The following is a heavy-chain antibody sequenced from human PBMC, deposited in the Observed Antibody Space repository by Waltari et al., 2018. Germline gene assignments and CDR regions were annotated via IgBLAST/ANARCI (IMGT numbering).Heavy chain of an antibody. CDR3: ARDRGNFWQNNCFDF. CDR2: LKVDEKK. V-gene: IGHV3-66*01. Sequence: EVRVVESGGGSVQPGGSLRLSCVASEFNVNEFNMNWVSQASGGGLEWVAILKVDEKKYYADSVVGRFSVSRDEATNTFFLQMDNLKVEDTAIYFCARDRGNFWQNNCFDFGGQGALVTV. J-gene: IGHJ4*02. D-gene: IGHD3-3*01. CDR1: EFNVNEFN.